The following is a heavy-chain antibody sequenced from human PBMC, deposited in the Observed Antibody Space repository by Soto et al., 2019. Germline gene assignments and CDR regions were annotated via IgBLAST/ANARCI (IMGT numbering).Heavy chain of an antibody. CDR3: AGLFPYVSSGYHLNY. Sequence: ASVKGSCQASGSTFTSYDINWVRQATGQGLEWMGWMNPNSGNTGYAQKFQGRVTMTRNTSISTAYMELSSLRSEDTAVFYCAGLFPYVSSGYHLNYLGQGTLVTVSS. J-gene: IGHJ4*02. D-gene: IGHD3-22*01. CDR1: GSTFTSYD. V-gene: IGHV1-8*01. CDR2: MNPNSGNT.